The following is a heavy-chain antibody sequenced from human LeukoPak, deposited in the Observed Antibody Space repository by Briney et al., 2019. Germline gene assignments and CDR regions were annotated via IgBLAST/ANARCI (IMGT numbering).Heavy chain of an antibody. CDR3: ATRRANYYDSSGYLFPFGY. J-gene: IGHJ4*02. CDR1: GGTFSSYA. V-gene: IGHV1-69*05. D-gene: IGHD3-22*01. Sequence: SVKVSCKASGGTFSSYAISWVRQAPGQGLEWMGGLIPIFGTANYAQKFQGRVTITTDESTSTAYMELSSLRSEDTAVYYCATRRANYYDSSGYLFPFGYWGQGTLVTVSS. CDR2: LIPIFGTA.